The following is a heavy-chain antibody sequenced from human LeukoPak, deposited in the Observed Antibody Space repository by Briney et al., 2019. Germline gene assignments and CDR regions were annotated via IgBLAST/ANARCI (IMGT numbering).Heavy chain of an antibody. V-gene: IGHV1-69*10. CDR3: ASALKRGSAGTLIDH. D-gene: IGHD6-13*01. J-gene: IGHJ4*02. CDR1: GGTFSSSS. Sequence: ASVKVSCKASGGTFSSSSLSWVRQAPGQGLEWMGGIIPIFAIVKYAQKFQDRVTMTRNTSISTAYLELSSLGSEDTAMYYCASALKRGSAGTLIDHWGQGTLVTVSS. CDR2: IIPIFAIV.